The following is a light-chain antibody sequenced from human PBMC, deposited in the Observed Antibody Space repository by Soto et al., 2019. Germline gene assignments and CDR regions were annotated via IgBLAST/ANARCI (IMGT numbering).Light chain of an antibody. J-gene: IGKJ1*01. CDR1: QGISSY. CDR2: AAS. V-gene: IGKV1-8*01. CDR3: QQYYSYRT. Sequence: AIRMTQSPSSLSASTGDRVTITCRASQGISSYLAWYQQKPGKAPKLLIYAASTLQSGVPSRFSGSGSGTDFTLTISCLQSEDFATYYCQQYYSYRTFGQGTKMDIK.